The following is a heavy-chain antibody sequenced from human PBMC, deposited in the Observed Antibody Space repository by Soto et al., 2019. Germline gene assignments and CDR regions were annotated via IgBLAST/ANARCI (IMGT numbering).Heavy chain of an antibody. Sequence: SVKVSCKASGGTFSSYTISWVRQAPGQGLEWMGRIIPILGIANYPQKFQGRVTITADKSTSTAYMELSSLRSDDTAVYYWAREDSSKFDYWGQGTLVTVSS. CDR1: GGTFSSYT. CDR2: IIPILGIA. CDR3: AREDSSKFDY. V-gene: IGHV1-69*04. D-gene: IGHD6-6*01. J-gene: IGHJ4*02.